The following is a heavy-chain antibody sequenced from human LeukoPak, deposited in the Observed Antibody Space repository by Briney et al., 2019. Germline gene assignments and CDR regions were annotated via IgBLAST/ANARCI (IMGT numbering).Heavy chain of an antibody. CDR2: FYSSEST. CDR1: GDSISSYY. V-gene: IGHV4-4*09. Sequence: SETLSLTCTVSGDSISSYYWSWIRQPPGKGLEWIGYFYSSESTNYNPSLKSRVTISLDPSTNQCSLKLSSVTAADTAVYYCARLSTLNWYFDLWGRGTLVTVSS. CDR3: ARLSTLNWYFDL. J-gene: IGHJ2*01.